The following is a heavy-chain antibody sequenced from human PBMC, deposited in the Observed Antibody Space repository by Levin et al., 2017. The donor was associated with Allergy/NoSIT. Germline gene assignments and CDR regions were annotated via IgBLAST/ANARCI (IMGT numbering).Heavy chain of an antibody. J-gene: IGHJ4*02. CDR3: ARDHSSGAGHF. CDR1: GFTFSIYS. D-gene: IGHD6-19*01. CDR2: ISNDGTDK. V-gene: IGHV3-30*03. Sequence: GGSLRLSCAGSGFTFSIYSMDWARQAPGKGLEWVAAISNDGTDKYYTESVRGRFTIFRDNSKNTLDLQMDSLREEDTAVYYCARDHSSGAGHFWGPGTLVTVAS.